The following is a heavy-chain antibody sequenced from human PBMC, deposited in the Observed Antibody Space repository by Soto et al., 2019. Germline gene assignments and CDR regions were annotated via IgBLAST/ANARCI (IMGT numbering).Heavy chain of an antibody. CDR3: AKYQSMVRGTDYGYFDY. Sequence: GGSLRLSCAASGFTFSSYGMHWVRQAPGKGLEWVAVISYDGSNKYYADSVKGRFTISRDNSKNTLYLQMNSLRAEDTAVYYCAKYQSMVRGTDYGYFDYWGQGTLVTVSS. D-gene: IGHD3-10*01. CDR2: ISYDGSNK. CDR1: GFTFSSYG. J-gene: IGHJ4*02. V-gene: IGHV3-30*18.